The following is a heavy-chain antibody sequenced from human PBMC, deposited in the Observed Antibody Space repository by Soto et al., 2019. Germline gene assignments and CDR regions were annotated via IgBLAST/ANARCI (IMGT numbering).Heavy chain of an antibody. V-gene: IGHV3-53*01. CDR1: GFTVSSNY. CDR2: IYSGGST. Sequence: PGGSLRLSCAASGFTVSSNYMSWVRQAPGKGLEWVSVIYSGGSTYYADSVKGRFTISRDNSKNTLYLQMNSLRAEDTAVYYCARILNYYYGMDVWVQGTTGTV. CDR3: ARILNYYYGMDV. J-gene: IGHJ6*02.